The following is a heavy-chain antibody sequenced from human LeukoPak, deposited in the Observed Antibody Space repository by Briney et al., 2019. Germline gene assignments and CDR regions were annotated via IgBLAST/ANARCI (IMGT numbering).Heavy chain of an antibody. Sequence: GGSLRLSCAASGFTFSSYEMNWVCQAPGKGLEWVSYISSSGSTIYYADSVKGRFTISRDNAKNSLYLQMNSLRAEDTVVYYCARVPYGYSYGSYYFDYWGQGTLVTVSS. CDR2: ISSSGSTI. CDR1: GFTFSSYE. J-gene: IGHJ4*02. D-gene: IGHD5-18*01. V-gene: IGHV3-48*03. CDR3: ARVPYGYSYGSYYFDY.